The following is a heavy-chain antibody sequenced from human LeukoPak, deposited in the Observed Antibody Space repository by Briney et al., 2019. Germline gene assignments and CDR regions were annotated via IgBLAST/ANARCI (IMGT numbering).Heavy chain of an antibody. J-gene: IGHJ4*02. CDR1: GGSISSGGYY. V-gene: IGHV4-61*08. CDR2: IYYSGST. Sequence: PSETLSLTCTVSGGSISSGGYYWSWIRQPPGKGLEWIGYIYYSGSTNYNPSLKSRVTISVDTSKNQFSLKLSSVTAADTAVYYCAGKYYYDTSGYFSADYWGPGTLVTVSS. D-gene: IGHD3-22*01. CDR3: AGKYYYDTSGYFSADY.